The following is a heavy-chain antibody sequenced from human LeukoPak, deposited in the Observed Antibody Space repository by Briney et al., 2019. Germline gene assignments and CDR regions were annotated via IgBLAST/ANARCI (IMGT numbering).Heavy chain of an antibody. CDR3: AKDNKRYSYDY. D-gene: IGHD5-18*01. Sequence: GGSLRLSCAASGFTFSIYGLHWVRQGPGKGLEWVAVISDDGTNKYYTDSVKGRFTISRDSSKNTLFLQMNSLRVEDTAVYYCAKDNKRYSYDYWGQGTLVTVSS. CDR2: ISDDGTNK. J-gene: IGHJ4*02. V-gene: IGHV3-30*18. CDR1: GFTFSIYG.